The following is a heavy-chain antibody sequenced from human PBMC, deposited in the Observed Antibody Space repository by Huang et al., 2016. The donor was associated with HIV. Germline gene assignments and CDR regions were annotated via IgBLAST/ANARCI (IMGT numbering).Heavy chain of an antibody. Sequence: QVQLVQSGAEIKRPGASVKVSCKTSGYNLFNYGFSWVRQAPGQGLEWMGWISGYNGNTFYAPKLQDRVTMTIDTSTNTAYMELRRLRSDDTAMYYCARDNRRSTWFDSWGQGTLVTVPS. CDR3: ARDNRRSTWFDS. J-gene: IGHJ5*01. V-gene: IGHV1-18*01. CDR2: ISGYNGNT. CDR1: GYNLFNYG.